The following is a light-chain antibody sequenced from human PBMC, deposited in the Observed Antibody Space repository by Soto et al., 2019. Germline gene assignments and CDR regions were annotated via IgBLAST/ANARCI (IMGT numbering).Light chain of an antibody. Sequence: NFMLTQPHSVSESPGKTVTISCTRSSGSIVSNYVQWYQQRPGSSPTTVIYEDNHRPSGVPDRFSGSIDSSSNSASLTISGLKTEDEADYYCQSYDSSNVVFGGGTKLTVL. V-gene: IGLV6-57*01. J-gene: IGLJ2*01. CDR1: SGSIVSNY. CDR3: QSYDSSNVV. CDR2: EDN.